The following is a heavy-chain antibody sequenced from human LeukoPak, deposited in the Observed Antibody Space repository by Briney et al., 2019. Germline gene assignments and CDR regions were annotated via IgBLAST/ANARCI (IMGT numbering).Heavy chain of an antibody. Sequence: GASVKVSCKASGYTFTDDYMHWVRQAPGQGLEWMGWINPNSGGTNYAQTFQGRVTMTRDTSISTAYMELSRLRSDATAVYYCARDISWAYFDYWGQGTLVTVSS. CDR1: GYTFTDDY. CDR2: INPNSGGT. V-gene: IGHV1-2*02. J-gene: IGHJ4*02. CDR3: ARDISWAYFDY. D-gene: IGHD2-15*01.